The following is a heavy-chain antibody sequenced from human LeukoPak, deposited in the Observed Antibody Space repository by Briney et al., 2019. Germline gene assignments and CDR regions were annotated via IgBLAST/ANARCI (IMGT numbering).Heavy chain of an antibody. Sequence: ASVKVSCKASGYTFTGYYMHWVRQAPGQGLEWMGWINPNSGGTNYAQKFQGRVTMTRDTSISTAYMELSRLGSDDTAVYYCAGHIVVVPAAISEPLDYWGQGTLVTVSS. CDR1: GYTFTGYY. D-gene: IGHD2-2*01. V-gene: IGHV1-2*02. CDR2: INPNSGGT. J-gene: IGHJ4*02. CDR3: AGHIVVVPAAISEPLDY.